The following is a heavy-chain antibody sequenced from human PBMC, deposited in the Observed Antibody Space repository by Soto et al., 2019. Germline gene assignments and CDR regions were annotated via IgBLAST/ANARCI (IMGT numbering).Heavy chain of an antibody. D-gene: IGHD6-19*01. CDR1: GFTFSSYW. CDR3: ARDAYISGYYQFDY. Sequence: EVQLVESGGGLVQPGGSLRLSCAASGFTFSSYWMHWARQVPGKGLVWVSRIHFDGSTTHYADSVKGRFTISRDNAKNTLYLQMYSLRAEDTAVYYCARDAYISGYYQFDYWGQGTLVTVSS. J-gene: IGHJ4*02. CDR2: IHFDGSTT. V-gene: IGHV3-74*01.